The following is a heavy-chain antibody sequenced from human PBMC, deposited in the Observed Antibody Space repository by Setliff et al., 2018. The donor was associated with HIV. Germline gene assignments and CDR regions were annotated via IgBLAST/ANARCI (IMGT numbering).Heavy chain of an antibody. CDR2: INAGNGNT. J-gene: IGHJ6*02. D-gene: IGHD2-21*02. CDR1: GYTFSYA. CDR3: ASIDCGGDCYSYNYYAMDV. V-gene: IGHV1-3*01. Sequence: ASVKVSCKASGYTFSYAMHWVRQAPGQRLEWMGWINAGNGNTKYSQKFQGRVTITRDTSAGKAYMELSSLRSDDTAVYYCASIDCGGDCYSYNYYAMDVWGQGTTVTVSS.